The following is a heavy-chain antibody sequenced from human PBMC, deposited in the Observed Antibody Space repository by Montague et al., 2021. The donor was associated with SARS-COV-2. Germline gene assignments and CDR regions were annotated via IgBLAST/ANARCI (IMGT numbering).Heavy chain of an antibody. CDR2: ISESGST. V-gene: IGHV4-59*08. Sequence: SETLSLTCTVPGGSLNNYFWSWIRQPPGKGLEWVGYISESGSTKYKPSLQSRVTISVDTARNQFSLKLLSVTAADTAFYYCARVDSSGPGEYWGQGILVSVSS. J-gene: IGHJ4*02. CDR1: GGSLNNYF. CDR3: ARVDSSGPGEY. D-gene: IGHD3-22*01.